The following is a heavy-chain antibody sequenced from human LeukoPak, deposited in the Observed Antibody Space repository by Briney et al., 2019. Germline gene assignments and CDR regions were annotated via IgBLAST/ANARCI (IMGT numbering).Heavy chain of an antibody. V-gene: IGHV4-4*07. CDR2: IYTSGST. CDR1: GGSISSYY. Sequence: SETLSLTCTVSGGSISSYYWSWIRQPAGKDLEWIGRIYTSGSTNYNPSLKSRVTISVDKSKNQFSLKLSSVTAADTAVYYCARDLDIFLNYFYYMDVWGKGTTVTVSS. CDR3: ARDLDIFLNYFYYMDV. D-gene: IGHD2-2*03. J-gene: IGHJ6*03.